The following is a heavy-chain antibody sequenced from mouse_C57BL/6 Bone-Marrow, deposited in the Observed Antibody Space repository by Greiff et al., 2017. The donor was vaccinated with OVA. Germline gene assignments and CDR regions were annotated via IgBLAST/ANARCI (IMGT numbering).Heavy chain of an antibody. Sequence: EVQLVESGGDLVKPGGSLKLSCAASGFTFSSYGMSWVRQTPDKRLEWVATISSGGSYTYYPDSVKGRFTISRDNAKNTLYLQMSSLKSEDTAMYYCARDLYWYFDVWGTGTTVTVSS. J-gene: IGHJ1*03. CDR1: GFTFSSYG. CDR2: ISSGGSYT. CDR3: ARDLYWYFDV. V-gene: IGHV5-6*01.